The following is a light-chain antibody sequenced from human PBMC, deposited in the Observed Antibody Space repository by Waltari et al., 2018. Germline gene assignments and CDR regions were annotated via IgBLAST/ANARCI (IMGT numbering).Light chain of an antibody. CDR1: SSNIGSNI. CDR2: RND. J-gene: IGLJ3*02. V-gene: IGLV1-44*01. CDR3: AAWDDTLNGRWE. Sequence: QSVLTQPPSASATPGQRVTISCSGSSSNIGSNIVNWYQQVPGTTPKLLLYRNDQRPSGVPDRFSGSTSGTSASLAISGLRSEDEADYYCAAWDDTLNGRWEFGGGTKLTVL.